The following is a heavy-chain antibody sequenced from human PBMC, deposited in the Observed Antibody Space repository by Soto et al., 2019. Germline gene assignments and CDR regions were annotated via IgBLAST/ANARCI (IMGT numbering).Heavy chain of an antibody. V-gene: IGHV5-10-1*04. CDR3: ARHAYGYNNYYFDY. CDR1: GYSFAGYW. Sequence: GESLKISCKGSGYSFAGYWITWVRQKPGKGLEWMGRIDPSDSQTYYSPSFQGQVTISADKSISTAYLQWSSLKASDTAMYYCARHAYGYNNYYFDYWGQGTLVTVSS. J-gene: IGHJ4*02. CDR2: IDPSDSQT. D-gene: IGHD4-4*01.